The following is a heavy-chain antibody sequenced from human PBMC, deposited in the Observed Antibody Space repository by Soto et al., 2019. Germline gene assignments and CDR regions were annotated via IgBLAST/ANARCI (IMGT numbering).Heavy chain of an antibody. CDR3: ARHVVVPAATHFDY. D-gene: IGHD2-2*01. CDR2: IYYSGST. Sequence: QLQLQESGPGLVKPSETLSLTCTVSGGSISSSSYYWGWIRQPPGKGLEWIGSIYYSGSTYYNPSLKSRVTISVDTSKNQFSLKLSSVTAADTAVYYCARHVVVPAATHFDYWGQGTLVTVSS. V-gene: IGHV4-39*01. CDR1: GGSISSSSYY. J-gene: IGHJ4*02.